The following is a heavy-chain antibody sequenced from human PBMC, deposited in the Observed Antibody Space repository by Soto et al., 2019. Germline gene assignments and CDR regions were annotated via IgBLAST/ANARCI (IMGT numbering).Heavy chain of an antibody. CDR2: INHSGST. V-gene: IGHV4-34*01. CDR3: ARGPQFTMIVVVTRKEYYFDY. Sequence: PSETLSLTCAVYGGSFSGYYWSWIRQPPGKGLEWIGEINHSGSTNYNPSLKSRVTISVDTSKNQFSLKLSSVTAADTAVYYCARGPQFTMIVVVTRKEYYFDYWGQGTLVTGSS. J-gene: IGHJ4*02. CDR1: GGSFSGYY. D-gene: IGHD3-22*01.